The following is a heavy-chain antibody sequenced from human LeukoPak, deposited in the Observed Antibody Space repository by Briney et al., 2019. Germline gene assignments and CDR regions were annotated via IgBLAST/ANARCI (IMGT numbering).Heavy chain of an antibody. CDR1: GGTFSSYA. CDR3: ARDRWFRDVFDI. Sequence: ASVKVSCKASGGTFSSYAISWVRQAPGQGLEWMGGIIPIFGTANYAQKFQGRVTITTDESTSTAYMELSSLRSEDTAVYYCARDRWFRDVFDIWGQGKMVTVFS. CDR2: IIPIFGTA. D-gene: IGHD3-10*01. J-gene: IGHJ3*02. V-gene: IGHV1-69*05.